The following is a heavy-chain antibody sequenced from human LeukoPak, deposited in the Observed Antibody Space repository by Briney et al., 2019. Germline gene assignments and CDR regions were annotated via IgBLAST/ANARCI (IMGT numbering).Heavy chain of an antibody. CDR3: ARGEVGGSYGIAFDY. CDR1: GYTFISYG. CDR2: ISAYNGNT. V-gene: IGHV1-18*01. Sequence: ASVKVSCKASGYTFISYGISWVRQAPGQGLEWMGWISAYNGNTNYAQKFQGRVTMTTDTSTSTAYMGLRSLRSDDTAVYYCARGEVGGSYGIAFDYWGQGTLVTVSS. J-gene: IGHJ4*02. D-gene: IGHD1-26*01.